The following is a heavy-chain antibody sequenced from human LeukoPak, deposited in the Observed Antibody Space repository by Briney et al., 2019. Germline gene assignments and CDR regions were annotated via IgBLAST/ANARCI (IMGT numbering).Heavy chain of an antibody. CDR2: IIPILGIA. D-gene: IGHD4-17*01. J-gene: IGHJ4*02. V-gene: IGHV1-69*02. Sequence: GPSVKLSCKASGGTFSSYTISWGRRAPGQGIEWMGRIIPILGIANYAQKFQSRVTTIADKSTSTAYMELSSVRSEDTAVYYCVRAFYDSGDDYFDYWGQGTLVTVSS. CDR1: GGTFSSYT. CDR3: VRAFYDSGDDYFDY.